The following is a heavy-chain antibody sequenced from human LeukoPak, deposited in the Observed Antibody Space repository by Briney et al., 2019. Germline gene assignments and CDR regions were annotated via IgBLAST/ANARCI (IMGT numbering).Heavy chain of an antibody. V-gene: IGHV1-2*02. CDR2: SNPNSGGT. CDR3: AREEDMVPGVLYYYYGMDV. J-gene: IGHJ6*02. Sequence: ASVKVSCKASGYTFTGYYKHWVRQAPGQGLEWMGWSNPNSGGTNYAQKFQGRVTMTRDTPISTAYMELSRLRSDDTAVYYCAREEDMVPGVLYYYYGMDVWGQGTTVTVSS. CDR1: GYTFTGYY. D-gene: IGHD3-10*01.